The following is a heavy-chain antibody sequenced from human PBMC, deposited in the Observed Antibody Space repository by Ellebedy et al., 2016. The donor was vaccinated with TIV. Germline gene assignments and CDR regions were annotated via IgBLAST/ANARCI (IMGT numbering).Heavy chain of an antibody. D-gene: IGHD3-10*01. V-gene: IGHV3-11*06. Sequence: PGGSLRLSCAASGFTFSDYYMSWIRQAPGKGLEWVSYISSSSSYTNYADSVKGRFTISRDNAKNSLYLQMNSLRAEDTAVYYCARDLDNYYGSGTVTGYWGQGTLVTVSS. CDR2: ISSSSSYT. CDR1: GFTFSDYY. CDR3: ARDLDNYYGSGTVTGY. J-gene: IGHJ4*02.